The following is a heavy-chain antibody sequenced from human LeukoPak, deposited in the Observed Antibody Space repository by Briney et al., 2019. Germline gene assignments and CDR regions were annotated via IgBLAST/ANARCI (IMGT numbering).Heavy chain of an antibody. CDR1: GFTFSDYY. J-gene: IGHJ5*02. D-gene: IGHD6-6*01. V-gene: IGHV3-11*06. Sequence: GGSLRLSCAASGFTFSDYYMSWIRQAPGKGLEWVSYISSSSSYTNYADSVKGRFTISRDNAKNSLYLQMNSLRAEDTAGYYWARAPYSSSSDWFDPWGQGTLVTVSS. CDR2: ISSSSSYT. CDR3: ARAPYSSSSDWFDP.